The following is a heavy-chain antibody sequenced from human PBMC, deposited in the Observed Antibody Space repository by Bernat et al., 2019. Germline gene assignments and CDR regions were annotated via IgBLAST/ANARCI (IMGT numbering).Heavy chain of an antibody. Sequence: QLQLQESGPGLVKPSETLSLICTVSGGSISSGSHYCGWILQPPVKVLEWIGSIYYSGGTYYSPYLKIRATVSLDTSKNKSSMKLKSVTAADTAVYYCARVFLSETYYDHGMDVWGQGTTVTVSS. CDR3: ARVFLSETYYDHGMDV. CDR2: IYYSGGT. D-gene: IGHD3-10*01. J-gene: IGHJ6*02. V-gene: IGHV4-39*01. CDR1: GGSISSGSHY.